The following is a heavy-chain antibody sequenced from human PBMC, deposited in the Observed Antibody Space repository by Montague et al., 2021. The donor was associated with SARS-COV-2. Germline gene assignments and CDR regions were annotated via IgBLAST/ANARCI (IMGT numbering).Heavy chain of an antibody. J-gene: IGHJ4*02. V-gene: IGHV4-39*01. CDR2: LFNSYFP. CDR3: ARETFTSGWFQQFDY. CDR1: ASSKSSSVYS. Sequence: SETLSLTCAVYASSKSSSVYSLAWSPKPPSEGTAWLGCLFNSYFPYSNTSLRSPVTISVDTSKKQFSLKLSSVAAAFTAVYYCARETFTSGWFQQFDYWGKLTL. D-gene: IGHD6-19*01.